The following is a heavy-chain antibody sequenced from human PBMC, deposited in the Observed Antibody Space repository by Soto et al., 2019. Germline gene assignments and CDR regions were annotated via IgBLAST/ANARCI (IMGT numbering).Heavy chain of an antibody. J-gene: IGHJ6*03. CDR1: GGSISSYY. CDR3: ARRKRYTGEPNYYYYYMDV. V-gene: IGHV4-59*08. CDR2: IYYSGST. D-gene: IGHD1-26*01. Sequence: SETLSLTCTVSGGSISSYYWSWIRQPPGKGLEWIGYIYYSGSTNYNPSLKSRVTISVDTSKNQFSLKLSSVTAADTAVYYCARRKRYTGEPNYYYYYMDVWGKGTTVTVSS.